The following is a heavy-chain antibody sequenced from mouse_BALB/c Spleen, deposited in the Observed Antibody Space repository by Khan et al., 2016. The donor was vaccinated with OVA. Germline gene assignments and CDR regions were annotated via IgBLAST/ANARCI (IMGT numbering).Heavy chain of an antibody. V-gene: IGHV2-9*02. D-gene: IGHD1-3*01. J-gene: IGHJ2*01. CDR2: IWAGGST. Sequence: VQPKESGPGLVAPSQRLSITCTVSGFSLTSYGVHWVRQAPGKGLEWVGVIWAGGSTNYNSALMSRQSISKDNSKSQDFLKTNRLQAVDAAMYYCAKLVDIWGQGTTLTVSS. CDR1: GFSLTSYG. CDR3: AKLVDI.